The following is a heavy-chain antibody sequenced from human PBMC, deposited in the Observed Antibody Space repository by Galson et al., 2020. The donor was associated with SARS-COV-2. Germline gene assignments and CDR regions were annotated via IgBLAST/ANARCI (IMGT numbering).Heavy chain of an antibody. CDR3: ARQGYSYGSY. CDR1: GGSISSSSYY. V-gene: IGHV4-39*01. J-gene: IGHJ4*02. Sequence: SETLSLTCTVSGGSISSSSYYWGWIRQPPGKGLEWIGSIYYSGSTYYNPSLKSRVTISVDTSKNQFSLKLSAVTAADTAVYYWARQGYSYGSYGGQGTLVTVSS. D-gene: IGHD5-18*01. CDR2: IYYSGST.